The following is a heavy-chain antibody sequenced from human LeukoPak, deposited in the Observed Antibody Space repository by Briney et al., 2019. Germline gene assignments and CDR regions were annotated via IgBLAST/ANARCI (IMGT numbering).Heavy chain of an antibody. V-gene: IGHV3-7*01. CDR1: GLTFGSYW. CDR3: ASTFPYCSGGTCAL. CDR2: MHPDGGVK. Sequence: PGGSLRLSCAASGLTFGSYWMSWVRQAPGKGLEWVANMHPDGGVKTYVDSVKGRFTISRDNAANSLYLQVHSLRAEDTAVYYCASTFPYCSGGTCALGGQGTLVTVSS. D-gene: IGHD2-15*01. J-gene: IGHJ4*02.